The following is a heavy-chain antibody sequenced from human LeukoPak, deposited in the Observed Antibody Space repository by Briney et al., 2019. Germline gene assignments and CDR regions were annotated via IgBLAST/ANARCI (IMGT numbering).Heavy chain of an antibody. CDR1: GGSITSGSYY. CDR2: IYYSGST. CDR3: ARVSCSGGACPFGSWFDP. V-gene: IGHV4-39*02. J-gene: IGHJ5*02. Sequence: SETLSLTCTVSGGSITSGSYYWGWIRQPPGKGLEWIGRIYYSGSTYYNPSLKSRVTISVDTSNKLFSLKLSSVTAADTAVYYCARVSCSGGACPFGSWFDPWGQGTLVTVSS. D-gene: IGHD2-15*01.